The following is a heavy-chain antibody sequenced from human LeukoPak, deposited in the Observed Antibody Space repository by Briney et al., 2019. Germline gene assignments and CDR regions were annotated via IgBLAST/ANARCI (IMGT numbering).Heavy chain of an antibody. CDR1: GGSISSGGYY. J-gene: IGHJ3*02. Sequence: PSQTLSLTCTVSGGSISSGGYYWSWIRQHPGKGLEWIGYIYYSGSTYYNPSLKSRVTISVDTSKNQFSLKLSSVTAADTAVYYCARSEAGAVYYDSSGYPDDFDIWGQGTMVTVSS. D-gene: IGHD3-22*01. V-gene: IGHV4-31*03. CDR2: IYYSGST. CDR3: ARSEAGAVYYDSSGYPDDFDI.